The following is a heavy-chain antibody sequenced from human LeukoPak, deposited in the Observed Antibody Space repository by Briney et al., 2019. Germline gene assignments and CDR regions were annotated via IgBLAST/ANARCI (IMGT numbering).Heavy chain of an antibody. J-gene: IGHJ4*02. CDR3: ARDKQQLVVLDY. CDR1: GYTFTSYY. CDR2: INPSGGST. Sequence: ASVTVSCKASGYTFTSYYMHWVRQAPGQGLEWMGIINPSGGSTSYAQKFQGRVTMTRDTSTSTVYMELSSLRSKDTAVYYCARDKQQLVVLDYWGQGTLVTVSS. D-gene: IGHD6-6*01. V-gene: IGHV1-46*01.